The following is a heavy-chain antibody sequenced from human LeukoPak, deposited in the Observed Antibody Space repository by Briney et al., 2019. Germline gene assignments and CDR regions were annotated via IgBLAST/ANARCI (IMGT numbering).Heavy chain of an antibody. CDR2: IYHSGST. Sequence: SETLSLTCAVSGGSISSGGYSWSWIRQPPGKRLEWVGCIYHSGSTYYNPSLKSRLTISVDRSKNQFSLKLSSVTATDTAVYYCARSLYSYDTSAPRAFDIWGQGTMVTVSS. J-gene: IGHJ3*02. CDR3: ARSLYSYDTSAPRAFDI. D-gene: IGHD3-22*01. V-gene: IGHV4-30-2*01. CDR1: GGSISSGGYS.